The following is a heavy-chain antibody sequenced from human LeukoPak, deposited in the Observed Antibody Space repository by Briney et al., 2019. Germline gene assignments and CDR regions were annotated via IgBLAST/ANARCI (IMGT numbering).Heavy chain of an antibody. D-gene: IGHD6-19*01. CDR2: ISYDGSYK. V-gene: IGHV3-30*18. CDR1: GFTFSSYG. Sequence: PGGSLRLSCAASGFTFSSYGMHWVRQAPGKGLEWVAVISYDGSYKYYAGSVKGRFTISRDNSKNTLSLQMNSLRAEDTAVYYCAKEHLGIAVVIGCDYWGQGTLVTVSS. J-gene: IGHJ4*02. CDR3: AKEHLGIAVVIGCDY.